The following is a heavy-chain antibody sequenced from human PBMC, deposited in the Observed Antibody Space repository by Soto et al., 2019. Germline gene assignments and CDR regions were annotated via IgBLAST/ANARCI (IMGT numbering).Heavy chain of an antibody. Sequence: QVQLVQSGAEVKKPGASVKVSCKASGYTFTGYYMHWVRQAPGQGLEWMGWINPNSGGTNYAQKFQGRVTMTRDTSISTAYMELSRLRSDDTAVYYCARDMVEGSGWLRDAFDIWGQATMVTVSS. CDR2: INPNSGGT. V-gene: IGHV1-2*02. CDR1: GYTFTGYY. D-gene: IGHD6-19*01. J-gene: IGHJ3*02. CDR3: ARDMVEGSGWLRDAFDI.